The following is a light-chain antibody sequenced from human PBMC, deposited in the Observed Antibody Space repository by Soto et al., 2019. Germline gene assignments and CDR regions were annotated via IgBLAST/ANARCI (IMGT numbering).Light chain of an antibody. CDR2: GAS. CDR3: EHYNNWHL. J-gene: IGKJ5*01. Sequence: EIVMPQSPAPLSVSPGEIATLSCRASQSVSSNLAWYQQKPGQAPRLLIDGASTRTTGIPARFSGSGSGTESTITISRLQSEYLAVDYCEHYNNWHLFGQGTRLEIK. CDR1: QSVSSN. V-gene: IGKV3-15*01.